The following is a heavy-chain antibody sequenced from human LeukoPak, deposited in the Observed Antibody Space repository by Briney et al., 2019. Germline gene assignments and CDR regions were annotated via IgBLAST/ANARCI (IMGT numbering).Heavy chain of an antibody. Sequence: QTGGSLRLSCAASGFTFSSYAMSWVRQAPGKGLEWVSAISGSGGSTYYADSVKGRFTISRDNSKNTLYLQMNSLRAEDTAVYYCAKAPSSGWAWTEFDPWGQGTLVTVSS. D-gene: IGHD6-19*01. V-gene: IGHV3-23*01. CDR3: AKAPSSGWAWTEFDP. J-gene: IGHJ5*02. CDR2: ISGSGGST. CDR1: GFTFSSYA.